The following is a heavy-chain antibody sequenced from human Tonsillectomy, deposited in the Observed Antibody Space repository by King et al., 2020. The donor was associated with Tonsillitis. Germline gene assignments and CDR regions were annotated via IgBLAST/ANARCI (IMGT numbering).Heavy chain of an antibody. Sequence: VQLVESGGGLVQPGGSLRLSCAASGFTFSSYAMSWVRQAPGKGLEWVSTISGSGSATSYADSVKGRFTISRDNSKKTLYLQMSSLRVEDTAIYYCAKDRLTVVIPLDYFDYWGQGTLVTVSS. CDR2: ISGSGSAT. V-gene: IGHV3-23*04. CDR3: AKDRLTVVIPLDYFDY. J-gene: IGHJ4*02. CDR1: GFTFSSYA. D-gene: IGHD4-23*01.